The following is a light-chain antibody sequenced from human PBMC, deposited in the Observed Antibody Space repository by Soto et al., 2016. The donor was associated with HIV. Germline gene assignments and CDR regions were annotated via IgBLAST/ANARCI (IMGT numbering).Light chain of an antibody. CDR2: KAS. V-gene: IGKV1-5*03. CDR1: QSVSTW. CDR3: QQSGT. J-gene: IGKJ2*01. Sequence: DIQMTQSPSTLSASVGDRVTITCRASQSVSTWLAWYQQRPGKAPKLLIYKASSLESGVPSRFSGSGSGTEFTLTISSLQPEDFATYYCQQSGTFGQGTKLEIK.